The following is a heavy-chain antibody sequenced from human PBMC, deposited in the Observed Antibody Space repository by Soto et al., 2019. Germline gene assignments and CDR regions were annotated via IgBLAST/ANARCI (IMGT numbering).Heavy chain of an antibody. D-gene: IGHD1-1*01. CDR3: ARDRLRYNWNDFPYYYYGMDV. CDR1: GFTFSSYA. Sequence: QVQLVESGGGVVQPGRSLRLSCAASGFTFSSYAMHWVRQAPGKGLEWVAVIAYDGSNKYYADSVKGRFTISRENSKNTLYLQMNGLRAEDTVVYYCARDRLRYNWNDFPYYYYGMDVWGQGTTVTVSS. CDR2: IAYDGSNK. J-gene: IGHJ6*02. V-gene: IGHV3-30-3*01.